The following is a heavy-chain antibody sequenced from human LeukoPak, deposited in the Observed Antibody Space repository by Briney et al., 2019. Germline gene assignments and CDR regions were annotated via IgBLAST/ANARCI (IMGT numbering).Heavy chain of an antibody. CDR2: ISAYNGDT. V-gene: IGHV1-18*01. CDR1: GYTFTSYG. CDR3: AGRGTYSSSSDYYYYYYMDV. J-gene: IGHJ6*03. D-gene: IGHD6-6*01. Sequence: GASVKVSCKASGYTFTSYGINWVRQAPGQGLEWMGWISAYNGDTNYAQKFQGRVTMTRDTSISTAYMELSRLRSDDTAVYYCAGRGTYSSSSDYYYYYYMDVWGKGTTVIVSS.